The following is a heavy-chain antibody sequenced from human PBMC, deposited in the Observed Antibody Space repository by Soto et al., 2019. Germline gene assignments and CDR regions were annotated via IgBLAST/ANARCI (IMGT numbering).Heavy chain of an antibody. V-gene: IGHV1-18*01. CDR1: GYTFFSYG. CDR3: ARLVGPTSSDNWFDP. J-gene: IGHJ5*02. CDR2: VSGYNGHT. Sequence: QVKLVQSGAEVKKPGASVKVSCETSGYTFFSYGITWVRQAPGQGLEWMGWVSGYNGHTNYAQKFHGRVTMTRDISTTTAYMELRNLRSDDTAVYYCARLVGPTSSDNWFDPWGQGTLVTVSS. D-gene: IGHD1-26*01.